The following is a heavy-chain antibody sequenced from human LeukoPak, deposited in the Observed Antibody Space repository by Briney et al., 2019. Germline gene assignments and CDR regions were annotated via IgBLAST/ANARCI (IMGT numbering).Heavy chain of an antibody. CDR2: ISYDGSNK. Sequence: GGSLRLSCAASGFTFSSYAMHWVRQAPGKGLEWVAVISYDGSNKYYADSVKGRFTISRDNSKNTLYLQMNSLRAEDTAVYYRARDYGYYYGSGSYYIPDWGQGTLVTVSS. V-gene: IGHV3-30-3*01. CDR3: ARDYGYYYGSGSYYIPD. D-gene: IGHD3-10*01. J-gene: IGHJ4*02. CDR1: GFTFSSYA.